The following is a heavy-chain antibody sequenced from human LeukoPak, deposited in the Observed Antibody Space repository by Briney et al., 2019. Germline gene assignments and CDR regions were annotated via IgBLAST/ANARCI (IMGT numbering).Heavy chain of an antibody. CDR3: ARDLLKTDYYDSSGYSAFDI. Sequence: GGSLRLSCAASGFTFSSYSMNWVRQAPGKGLEWGSSISRSSSYIYYADSVKGRFTISRDNAKHSLYLQMTSLRAEDTAVYYCARDLLKTDYYDSSGYSAFDIWGQGTMVTVSS. CDR2: ISRSSSYI. V-gene: IGHV3-21*01. CDR1: GFTFSSYS. J-gene: IGHJ3*02. D-gene: IGHD3-22*01.